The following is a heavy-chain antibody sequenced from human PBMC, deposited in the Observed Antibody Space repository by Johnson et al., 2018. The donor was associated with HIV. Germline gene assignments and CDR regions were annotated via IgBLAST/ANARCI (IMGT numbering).Heavy chain of an antibody. Sequence: VQLVASGGGVVRRGGSLRLSCATSGLTFADHGLSWGRPCPEKGLEWVSGINWNGGSTGCADSVKGRFTNPRDNAKNSLYLQMNSLRAEDTALYFCARGFVRISMILVADAFDMWGQGTMVTVSS. CDR3: ARGFVRISMILVADAFDM. J-gene: IGHJ3*02. CDR1: GLTFADHG. V-gene: IGHV3-20*04. D-gene: IGHD3-22*01. CDR2: INWNGGST.